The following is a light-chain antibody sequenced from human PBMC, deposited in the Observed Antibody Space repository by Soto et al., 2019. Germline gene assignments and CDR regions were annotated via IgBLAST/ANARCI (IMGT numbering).Light chain of an antibody. J-gene: IGKJ2*01. CDR1: QSVSSSY. V-gene: IGKV3-20*01. CDR3: QKYGSSHPVYT. Sequence: EIVLTQSPGTLSLSPGERATLSCWASQSVSSSYLAWYQQKPGQAPRLLIYGASSRATGIPDRFSGSGSGTDFTIAICSREPEDFALYYCQKYGSSHPVYTFGQGLEMEIK. CDR2: GAS.